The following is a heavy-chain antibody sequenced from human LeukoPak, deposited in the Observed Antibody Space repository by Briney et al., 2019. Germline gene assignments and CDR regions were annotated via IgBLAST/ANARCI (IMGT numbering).Heavy chain of an antibody. V-gene: IGHV4-61*02. Sequence: PSETLSLTCTVSGGSIGSGSYYWSWIRQPAGKGLEWIGRIYTSGSTNYNPSLKSRVTISVDTSKNQFSLKLSSVTAADTAVYYCARENMVRGVEPDYWGQGTLVTVSS. CDR3: ARENMVRGVEPDY. D-gene: IGHD3-10*01. CDR1: GGSIGSGSYY. CDR2: IYTSGST. J-gene: IGHJ4*02.